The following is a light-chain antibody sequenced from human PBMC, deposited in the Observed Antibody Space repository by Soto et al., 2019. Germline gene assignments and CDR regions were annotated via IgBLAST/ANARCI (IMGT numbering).Light chain of an antibody. Sequence: SYVLTQPPSVSVAPGPTARITCGGHNIGGQSVHWYQQRPGQAPVLVVYDDRDRPSGIPERFSGSNSGDAAILTISRVESGDDADYFCQVWDTLIDHPVVFGGGTKLTVL. V-gene: IGLV3-21*02. CDR2: DDR. J-gene: IGLJ3*02. CDR1: NIGGQS. CDR3: QVWDTLIDHPVV.